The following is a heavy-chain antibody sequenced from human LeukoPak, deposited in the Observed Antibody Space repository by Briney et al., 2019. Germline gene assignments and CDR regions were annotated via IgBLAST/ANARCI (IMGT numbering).Heavy chain of an antibody. Sequence: SVKVSCKASGGTFSSYAISWVRQAPGQGLEWMGGIIPIFGTANCAQKFQGRVTITADESTSTAYMELSSLRSEDTAVYYCARAAYNRGIVVVQVGMDVWGQGTTVTVSS. CDR3: ARAAYNRGIVVVQVGMDV. V-gene: IGHV1-69*13. CDR1: GGTFSSYA. J-gene: IGHJ6*02. CDR2: IIPIFGTA. D-gene: IGHD2-2*01.